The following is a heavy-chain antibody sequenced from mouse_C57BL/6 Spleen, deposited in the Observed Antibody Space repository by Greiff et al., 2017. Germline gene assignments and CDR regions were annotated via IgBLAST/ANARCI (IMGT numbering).Heavy chain of an antibody. V-gene: IGHV1-52*01. Sequence: QVQLKQPGAELVRPGSSVKLSCKASGYTFTSYWMHWVKQRPIQGLEWIGNIDPSDSETHYNQKFKDKATLTVDKSSSTAYMQLSSLTSEDSAVYYCARMDYGSAYWYFDVWGTGTTVTVSS. D-gene: IGHD1-1*01. J-gene: IGHJ1*03. CDR1: GYTFTSYW. CDR3: ARMDYGSAYWYFDV. CDR2: IDPSDSET.